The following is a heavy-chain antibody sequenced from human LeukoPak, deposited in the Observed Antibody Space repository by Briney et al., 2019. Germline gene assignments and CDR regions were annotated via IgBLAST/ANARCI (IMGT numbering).Heavy chain of an antibody. CDR1: GFTFSNAW. CDR3: TTDVDDSGWFSKYFYS. V-gene: IGHV3-15*01. Sequence: PGGSLRLSCAASGFTFSNAWMNWVRQAPGKGLEWVGLIKSKSNGGTTDYAAPVKGRFTISRDDSTNTLYLQLNSLKTEDTAVYYCTTDVDDSGWFSKYFYSWGQGTLVTVSS. D-gene: IGHD6-19*01. J-gene: IGHJ4*02. CDR2: IKSKSNGGTT.